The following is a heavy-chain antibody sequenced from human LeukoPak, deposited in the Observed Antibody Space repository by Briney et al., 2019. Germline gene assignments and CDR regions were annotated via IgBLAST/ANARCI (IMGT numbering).Heavy chain of an antibody. CDR2: VYSSGST. V-gene: IGHV4-61*08. CDR3: VRDNGFCDL. Sequence: SETLSLTCSVSGGSVDDGGYYWSWIRQPPGKGLEWIGHVYSSGSTMYNPSLKSRLTISLDKSKNQFSLILNSVIAADTAVYYCVRDNGFCDLWGQGTLVTVSS. J-gene: IGHJ4*02. CDR1: GGSVDDGGYY.